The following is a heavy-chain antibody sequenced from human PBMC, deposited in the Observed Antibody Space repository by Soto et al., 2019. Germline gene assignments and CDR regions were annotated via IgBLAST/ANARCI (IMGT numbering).Heavy chain of an antibody. J-gene: IGHJ6*02. Sequence: QVQLQESGPGLVKPSETLSLTCTVSGGSVSSGSYYWSWLRQPPGKGLEWIGYIYYTGSTNYNPSLKSRVTLSVDTSKNQFSMKLSSVTAADTAVYYCAREGGGDSSGYPDYHYGMDVWGQGPTVTVSS. V-gene: IGHV4-61*01. CDR2: IYYTGST. D-gene: IGHD3-22*01. CDR3: AREGGGDSSGYPDYHYGMDV. CDR1: GGSVSSGSYY.